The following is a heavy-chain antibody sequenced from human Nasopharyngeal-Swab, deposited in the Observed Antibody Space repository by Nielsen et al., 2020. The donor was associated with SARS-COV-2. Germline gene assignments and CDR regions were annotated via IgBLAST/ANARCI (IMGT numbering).Heavy chain of an antibody. V-gene: IGHV1-46*01. Sequence: WVRQAPGQGLEWMGIINPSGGSTSYAQKFQGRVTMTRDTSTSTVYMELSSLRSEDTAVYYCAREIVGASYYYYSMDVWGQGTTVTVSS. J-gene: IGHJ6*02. CDR3: AREIVGASYYYYSMDV. CDR2: INPSGGST. D-gene: IGHD1-26*01.